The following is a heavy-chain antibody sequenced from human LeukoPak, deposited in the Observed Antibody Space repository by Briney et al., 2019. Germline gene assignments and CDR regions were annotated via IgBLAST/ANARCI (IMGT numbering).Heavy chain of an antibody. CDR1: GGSINSYC. D-gene: IGHD5-18*01. Sequence: PSETLSLTCTVSGGSINSYCWSWIRQPPGKGLEWIGYIYYSGSTNYNPSLKSRVTISLDTSKNQFSLKLSSVTAADTAVYYCARTTEGGYTYDYFYYYYMDVWGKGTTVTISS. CDR3: ARTTEGGYTYDYFYYYYMDV. J-gene: IGHJ6*03. V-gene: IGHV4-59*01. CDR2: IYYSGST.